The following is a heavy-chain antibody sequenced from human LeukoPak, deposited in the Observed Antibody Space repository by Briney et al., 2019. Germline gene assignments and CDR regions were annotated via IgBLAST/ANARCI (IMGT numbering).Heavy chain of an antibody. V-gene: IGHV1-69*05. CDR1: GGTFSSYA. J-gene: IGHJ4*02. CDR2: IIPIFGTA. CDR3: IARQLPPNSDY. Sequence: SVKVSCKASGGTFSSYAISWVRQAPGQGGEGMGGIIPIFGTANYAQKFQARVTITTDESTSTAYMELSSLRSEDTAVYYCIARQLPPNSDYWGQGTLVTVSS. D-gene: IGHD2-2*01.